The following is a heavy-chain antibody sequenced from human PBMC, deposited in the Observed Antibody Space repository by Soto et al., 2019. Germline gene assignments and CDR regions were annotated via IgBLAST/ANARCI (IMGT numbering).Heavy chain of an antibody. V-gene: IGHV1-69*02. CDR3: ASTNEDIVVVPDAKFDP. Sequence: QVQLVQSGAEVKKPGSSVKVSCKASGGTFSSYTISWVRQAPGQGLEWMGRIIPILGIANYAQKFQGRVTITADKSTSTAYMELSSLRSEDTAVYYCASTNEDIVVVPDAKFDPWGQGTLVTVSS. D-gene: IGHD2-2*01. J-gene: IGHJ5*02. CDR2: IIPILGIA. CDR1: GGTFSSYT.